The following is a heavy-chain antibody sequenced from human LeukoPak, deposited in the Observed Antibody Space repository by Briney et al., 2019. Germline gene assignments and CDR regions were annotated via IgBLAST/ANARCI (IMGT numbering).Heavy chain of an antibody. V-gene: IGHV3-30*02. CDR3: ARVTARPNYYYYMDV. CDR1: GFTFSSYW. D-gene: IGHD6-6*01. J-gene: IGHJ6*03. Sequence: GGSLRLSCAASGFTFSSYWMSWVRQAPGKGLEWVAFIRYDGSNKYYADSVKGRFTISRDNAKNSLYLQMNSLRAEDTAVYYCARVTARPNYYYYMDVWGKGTTVTVSS. CDR2: IRYDGSNK.